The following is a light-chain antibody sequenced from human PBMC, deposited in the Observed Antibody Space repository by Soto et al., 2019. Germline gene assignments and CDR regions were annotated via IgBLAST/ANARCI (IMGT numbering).Light chain of an antibody. V-gene: IGKV3-15*01. J-gene: IGKJ1*01. CDR2: GAS. CDR1: QSVSNQ. CDR3: QQYNNWPGT. Sequence: EVVLTQSPDSLSLSPGERATLSCRASQSVSNQLAWYQQKPGQAPRLLFYGASTRATGIPARFSGSGSGTDFTLTISSLQSEDFAVYYCQQYNNWPGTFGQGTMVEIK.